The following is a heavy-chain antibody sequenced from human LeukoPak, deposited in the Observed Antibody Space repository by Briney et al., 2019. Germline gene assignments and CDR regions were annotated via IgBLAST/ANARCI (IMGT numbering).Heavy chain of an antibody. CDR3: ARGVGSGSYRDY. Sequence: PSETLSLTCTVSGGSISSSSYYWGWIRQPPGTGLEWIGSIYYSGSTYYNPSLKSRVTISVDTSKNQFSLKLSSVTAADTAVYYCARGVGSGSYRDYWGQGTLVTVSS. J-gene: IGHJ4*02. V-gene: IGHV4-39*07. CDR1: GGSISSSSYY. D-gene: IGHD1-26*01. CDR2: IYYSGST.